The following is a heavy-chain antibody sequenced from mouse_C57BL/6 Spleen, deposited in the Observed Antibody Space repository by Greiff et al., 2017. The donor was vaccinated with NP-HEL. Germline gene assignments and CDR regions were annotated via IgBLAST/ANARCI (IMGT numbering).Heavy chain of an antibody. J-gene: IGHJ2*01. Sequence: QVQLQQPGAELVKPGASVKMSCKASGYTFTSYWITWVKQRPGQGLEWIGDIYPGSGSTNYNEKFKSKATLTVDKSSSTAYMQLSSLTSEDSAVYYCARWSGTGYYFDYWGQGTTLTVSS. V-gene: IGHV1-55*01. CDR2: IYPGSGST. D-gene: IGHD3-3*01. CDR3: ARWSGTGYYFDY. CDR1: GYTFTSYW.